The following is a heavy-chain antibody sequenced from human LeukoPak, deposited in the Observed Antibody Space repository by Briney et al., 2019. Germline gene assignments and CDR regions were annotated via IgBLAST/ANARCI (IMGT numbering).Heavy chain of an antibody. J-gene: IGHJ6*03. D-gene: IGHD3-10*01. V-gene: IGHV7-4-1*02. CDR1: GYTFTSYA. CDR2: INTNTGNP. CDR3: ARGLWFGDHYYYYMDV. Sequence: ASVKVSCKASGYTFTSYAMNWVRQAPGQGLEWMGWINTNTGNPTYAQGFTGRFVFSLDTSVSTAYLQISSLKAEDTAVYYCARGLWFGDHYYYYMDVWGKGNTVTVSS.